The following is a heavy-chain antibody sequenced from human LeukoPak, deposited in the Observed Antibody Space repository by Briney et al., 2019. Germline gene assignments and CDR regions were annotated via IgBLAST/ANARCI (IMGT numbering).Heavy chain of an antibody. D-gene: IGHD3-22*01. J-gene: IGHJ4*02. CDR3: GRRYYDTSGYYYGNYFDY. CDR2: IKQDGSET. Sequence: HPGGSLRLSCAASGFAFSSYWMSWVRQAPGKGLEWVANIKQDGSETYYVDSVKGRFTISRDNAKNSLYLQMNIPRAEDTAIYYCGRRYYDTSGYYYGNYFDYWGQGTLVTVSS. CDR1: GFAFSSYW. V-gene: IGHV3-7*01.